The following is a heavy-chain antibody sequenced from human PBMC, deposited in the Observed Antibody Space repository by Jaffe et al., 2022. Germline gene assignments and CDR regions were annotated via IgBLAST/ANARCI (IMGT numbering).Heavy chain of an antibody. CDR2: ISGSGGST. J-gene: IGHJ4*02. Sequence: EVQLLESGGGLVQPGGSLRLSCAASGFTFSSYAMSWVRQAPGKGLEWVSAISGSGGSTYYADSVKGRFTISRDNSKNTLYLQMNSLRAEDTAVYYCAKDRYTSEWLATYFDYWGQGTLVTVSS. CDR1: GFTFSSYA. CDR3: AKDRYTSEWLATYFDY. V-gene: IGHV3-23*01. D-gene: IGHD6-19*01.